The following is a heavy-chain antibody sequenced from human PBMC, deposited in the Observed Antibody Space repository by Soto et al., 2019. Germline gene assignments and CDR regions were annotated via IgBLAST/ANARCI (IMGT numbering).Heavy chain of an antibody. D-gene: IGHD2-15*01. CDR1: GFTFSTYA. J-gene: IGHJ4*02. CDR2: ISYDGSNK. V-gene: IGHV3-30-3*01. Sequence: QVQLVESGGGVVQPGRSLRLSCAASGFTFSTYALHWVRQAPGKGLEWVALISYDGSNKYHADSVKGRFTISRDNSKNTLDLQMTSLSGDDTAVYYGATLLPVGTATFDNWGQGTLVTVSS. CDR3: ATLLPVGTATFDN.